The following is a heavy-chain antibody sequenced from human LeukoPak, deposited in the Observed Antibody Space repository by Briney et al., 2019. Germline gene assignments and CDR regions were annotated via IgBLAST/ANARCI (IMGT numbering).Heavy chain of an antibody. CDR2: IYYSGST. Sequence: SETLSLTCTVSGGSISSSSYYWGWIRQPPGKGLEWIGSIYYSGSTYYNPSLKSRVTISVDTSKNQFSLKLSSVTAADTAVYYCARLGAARGFALFDYWGQGTLVTVSS. V-gene: IGHV4-39*01. CDR1: GGSISSSSYY. J-gene: IGHJ4*02. CDR3: ARLGAARGFALFDY. D-gene: IGHD6-6*01.